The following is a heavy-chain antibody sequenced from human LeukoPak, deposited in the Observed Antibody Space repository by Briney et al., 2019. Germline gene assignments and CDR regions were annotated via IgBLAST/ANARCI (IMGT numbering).Heavy chain of an antibody. V-gene: IGHV4-59*01. J-gene: IGHJ4*02. CDR1: GGSMTNYY. CDR2: IYYSGNT. Sequence: SETLSLTCTVSGGSMTNYYWSWIRHPPGKGLEWIGHIYYSGNTKYNPSLKSRVTISVDTSKNQFSLKLSSVTAADTAVYYCARDGQYYFDYWGQGTLVTVSS. CDR3: ARDGQYYFDY.